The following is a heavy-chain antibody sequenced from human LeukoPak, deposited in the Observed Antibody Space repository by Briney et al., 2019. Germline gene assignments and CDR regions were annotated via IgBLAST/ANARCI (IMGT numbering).Heavy chain of an antibody. CDR3: ARDGYRLSGYFYYMDV. Sequence: SVKVSCKASGGTFSSYAISWVRQAPGQGLEWMGGIIPIFGTANYAQKLQGRVTMTTDTSTSTAYMELRSLRSDDTAVYYCARDGYRLSGYFYYMDVWGKGTTVTVSS. J-gene: IGHJ6*03. V-gene: IGHV1-69*05. CDR1: GGTFSSYA. CDR2: IIPIFGTA. D-gene: IGHD2-2*03.